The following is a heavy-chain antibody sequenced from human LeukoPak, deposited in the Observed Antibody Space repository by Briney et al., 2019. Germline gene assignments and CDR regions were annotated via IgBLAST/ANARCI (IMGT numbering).Heavy chain of an antibody. Sequence: GASVKVSCKASGYTFTSYGISWVRQAPGQGLEWMGWISAYNGNTNYAQKLQGRVTMTTDTSTSTAYMELRSLRSDDTAVYYCARGGDPKYYYDSSGYYSYWGQGTLVTVSS. J-gene: IGHJ4*02. D-gene: IGHD3-22*01. V-gene: IGHV1-18*01. CDR1: GYTFTSYG. CDR2: ISAYNGNT. CDR3: ARGGDPKYYYDSSGYYSY.